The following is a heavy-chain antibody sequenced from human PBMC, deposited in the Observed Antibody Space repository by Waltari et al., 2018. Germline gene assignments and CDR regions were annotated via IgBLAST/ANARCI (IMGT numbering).Heavy chain of an antibody. CDR3: ARDINYYYYMDV. V-gene: IGHV1-2*06. Sequence: QVQLVQSGAEVKKPGAAVKVSCQASGYTFTGYYTHRVRPAPGKGLEWMGRINPNSGGTNYAQKFQGRVTMTRDPSISTAYMGLSRLRSDDTAVYYCARDINYYYYMDVWGKGTTVTVSS. CDR1: GYTFTGYY. CDR2: INPNSGGT. J-gene: IGHJ6*03.